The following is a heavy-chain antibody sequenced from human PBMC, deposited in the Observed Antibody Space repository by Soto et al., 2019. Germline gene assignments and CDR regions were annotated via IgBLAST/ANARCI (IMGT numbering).Heavy chain of an antibody. CDR1: GFTFSSYA. D-gene: IGHD5-12*01. V-gene: IGHV3-23*01. CDR3: AKRPDMVARTFYYCGLDG. CDR2: ISGSGGTT. Sequence: EVQLLESGGGLVQPGGSLRLSCVVSGFTFSSYAMTWVRQPPGKGLEWVSSISGSGGTTYYADSVKGRFTISRDYSNNTLYLQMSSLGDEDTAVYYCAKRPDMVARTFYYCGLDGRGQGTAVTVS. J-gene: IGHJ6*02.